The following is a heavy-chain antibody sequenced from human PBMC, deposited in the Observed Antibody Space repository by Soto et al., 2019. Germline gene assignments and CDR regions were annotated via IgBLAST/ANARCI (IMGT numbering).Heavy chain of an antibody. CDR3: ARDSLASGRFQTSLRFLEWLPVNWFDP. D-gene: IGHD3-3*01. J-gene: IGHJ5*02. CDR2: ISSSSYT. CDR1: GFTFSDYY. Sequence: GGSLRLSCAASGFTFSDYYMSWIRQAPGKGLEWVSYISSSSYTNYADPVKGRFTISRDNAKNSLYLQMNSLRAEDTAVYYCARDSLASGRFQTSLRFLEWLPVNWFDPWGQGTLVTVSS. V-gene: IGHV3-11*06.